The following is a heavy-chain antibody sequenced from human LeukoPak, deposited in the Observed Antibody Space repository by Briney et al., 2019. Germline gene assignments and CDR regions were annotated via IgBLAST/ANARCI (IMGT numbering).Heavy chain of an antibody. J-gene: IGHJ4*02. CDR2: TKKDGSEK. CDR3: VREGYFVFDF. CDR1: GFTFSSYW. Sequence: GGSLRLSCAASGFTFSSYWMTCVRQAPGKGLEWVANTKKDGSEKYYVDSVKGRFTISRDNAKNSLYLQMNSLRVEDTAVYYCVREGYFVFDFWGQGALVTVSS. D-gene: IGHD2-21*01. V-gene: IGHV3-7*01.